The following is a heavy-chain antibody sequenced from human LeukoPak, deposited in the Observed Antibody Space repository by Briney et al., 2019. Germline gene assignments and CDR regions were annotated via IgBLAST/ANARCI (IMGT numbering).Heavy chain of an antibody. V-gene: IGHV3-23*01. CDR3: AKDQSYYYDSSGYYQSFLFDY. D-gene: IGHD3-22*01. CDR1: GFTFSSYA. J-gene: IGHJ4*02. Sequence: AGGSLRLSCAASGFTFSSYAMSWVRQAPGKGLEWVSAISGSGGSTYYADSVKGRFTISRDNSKNTLYLQMNSLRAEDTAVYYCAKDQSYYYDSSGYYQSFLFDYWGQGTLVTVSS. CDR2: ISGSGGST.